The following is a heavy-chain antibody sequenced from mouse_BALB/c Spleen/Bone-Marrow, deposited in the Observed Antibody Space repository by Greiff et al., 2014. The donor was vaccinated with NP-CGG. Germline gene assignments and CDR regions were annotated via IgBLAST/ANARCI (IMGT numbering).Heavy chain of an antibody. CDR1: GFTFSNYG. V-gene: IGHV5-6*01. D-gene: IGHD2-4*01. CDR2: ISSGGTYT. CDR3: ARRRDYDYFDY. J-gene: IGHJ2*01. Sequence: EVQLVESGGDLVKPGGSLKLSCAASGFTFSNYGMSWVRQIPDKRLEWVATISSGGTYTFYPDSVKGRFTISRDNTKNTLTLQMTSLKSEDTAMYYCARRRDYDYFDYWGQGTTLIVSS.